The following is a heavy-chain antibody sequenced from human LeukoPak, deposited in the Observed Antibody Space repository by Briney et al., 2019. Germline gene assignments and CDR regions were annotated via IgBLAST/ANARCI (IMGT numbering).Heavy chain of an antibody. Sequence: SETLSLTCAVSGYSISSGYYWGWIRQPPGKGLEWIGSIYHSGSTYYNPSLKSRVTISVDKSKNQFSLKLSSVTAADTAVYYCARPNGDYDDAFDIWGQGTMVTVSS. CDR1: GYSISSGYY. J-gene: IGHJ3*02. D-gene: IGHD4-17*01. CDR3: ARPNGDYDDAFDI. CDR2: IYHSGST. V-gene: IGHV4-38-2*01.